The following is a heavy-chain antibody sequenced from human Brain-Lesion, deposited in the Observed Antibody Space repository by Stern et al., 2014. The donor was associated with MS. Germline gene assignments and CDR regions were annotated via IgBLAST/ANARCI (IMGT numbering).Heavy chain of an antibody. CDR1: GCSISSNSYY. CDR2: FYYGGHP. J-gene: IGHJ4*02. V-gene: IGHV4-39*02. CDR3: AKVWLGELPENPFDY. D-gene: IGHD3-10*01. Sequence: VQLVESGPGLVKPSETLSLTCTVSGCSISSNSYYWGWIRQPPGKGLEWIGSFYYGGHPYYTPPRKRRVTIPNDTSKNLFSQNLNSVTAADTAVYFCAKVWLGELPENPFDYWGQGTLVTVSS.